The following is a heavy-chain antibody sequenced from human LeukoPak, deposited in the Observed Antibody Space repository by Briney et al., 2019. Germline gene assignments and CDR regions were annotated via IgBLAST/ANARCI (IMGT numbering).Heavy chain of an antibody. CDR1: GFTVSSNY. CDR3: AKGLDYDILTGYPGY. D-gene: IGHD3-9*01. J-gene: IGHJ4*02. CDR2: VSGSGGST. V-gene: IGHV3-23*01. Sequence: PGGSLRLSCAASGFTVSSNYMSWVRQAPGKGLEWVSAVSGSGGSTYYADSVKGRFSISRDNAKNTLYLQMNSLRAEDTAVYYCAKGLDYDILTGYPGYWGQGTLVTVSS.